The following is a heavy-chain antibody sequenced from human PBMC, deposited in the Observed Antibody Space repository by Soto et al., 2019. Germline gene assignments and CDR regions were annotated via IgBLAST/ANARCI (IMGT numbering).Heavy chain of an antibody. Sequence: GGSLRLSCAASGFTFSTYDMHWVRQTAGTGLEWVSVIGTAGDTLYPGSVKGRFTISRENAKNSLYLQMSSLRVEDTAVYYCVREYCSSGRCYNYFDYWGQGTLVTVSS. CDR2: IGTAGDT. CDR3: VREYCSSGRCYNYFDY. J-gene: IGHJ4*02. CDR1: GFTFSTYD. D-gene: IGHD2-15*01. V-gene: IGHV3-13*01.